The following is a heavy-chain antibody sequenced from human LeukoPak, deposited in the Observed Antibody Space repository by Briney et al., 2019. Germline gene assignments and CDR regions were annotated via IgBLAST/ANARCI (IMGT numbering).Heavy chain of an antibody. CDR3: ARDGDY. J-gene: IGHJ4*02. Sequence: SETLSLTCVDSGGSISSYYWSWVRQPPGKGLEWIEYIYYSGSTNYNPSLKSRVTISADTSKNQFSLKLTSVTAADTAVYYCARDGDYWGQGTLVTVSS. CDR2: IYYSGST. V-gene: IGHV4-59*01. CDR1: GGSISSYY.